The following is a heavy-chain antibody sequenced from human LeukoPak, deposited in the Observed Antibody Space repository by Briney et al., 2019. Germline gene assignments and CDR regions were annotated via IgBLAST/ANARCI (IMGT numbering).Heavy chain of an antibody. J-gene: IGHJ4*02. D-gene: IGHD3-10*01. CDR1: GGSFSGYY. CDR2: INHNGAT. CDR3: ARERVTIVRGALMDH. V-gene: IGHV4-34*01. Sequence: SETLSLTCAVYGGSFSGYYWSWIRQPPGKGLEWIGEINHNGATNYNPSLKSRVTISIDTSKKHFSLKLTSVTAADTAVYYCARERVTIVRGALMDHWGQGTLVTVSS.